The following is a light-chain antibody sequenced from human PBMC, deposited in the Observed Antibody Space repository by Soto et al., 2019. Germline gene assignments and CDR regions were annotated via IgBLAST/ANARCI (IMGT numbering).Light chain of an antibody. CDR1: QTISSW. V-gene: IGKV1-5*03. CDR2: KAS. J-gene: IGKJ1*01. Sequence: DIQMTQSPSTLSGSVGDRVTITSRASQTISSWLAWYQQKPGKAPKLLIYKASTLKSGVPSRFSGSGSGTKFTLTIASLQPDDFATYYCQQYETFSGTFGPGTKVDI. CDR3: QQYETFSGT.